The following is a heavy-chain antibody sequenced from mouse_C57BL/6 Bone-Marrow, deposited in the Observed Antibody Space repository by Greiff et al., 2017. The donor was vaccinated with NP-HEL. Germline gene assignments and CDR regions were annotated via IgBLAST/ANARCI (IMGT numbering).Heavy chain of an antibody. V-gene: IGHV1-64*01. Sequence: QVQLKQPGAELVKPGASVKLSCKASGYTFTSYWMHWVKQRPGQGLEWIGMIHPNSGSTNYNEKFKSKATLTVDKSSSTAYMQLSSLTSEDSAVYYCARGGYYYGSSFSFAYWGQGTLVTVSA. J-gene: IGHJ3*01. D-gene: IGHD1-1*01. CDR1: GYTFTSYW. CDR2: IHPNSGST. CDR3: ARGGYYYGSSFSFAY.